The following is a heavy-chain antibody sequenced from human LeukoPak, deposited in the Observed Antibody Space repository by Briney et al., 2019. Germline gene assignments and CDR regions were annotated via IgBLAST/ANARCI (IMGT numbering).Heavy chain of an antibody. CDR1: GLTFSDEY. V-gene: IGHV3-11*01. CDR2: INHAGDFA. Sequence: TPGGSLRLSCAASGLTFSDEYMSWIRQAPGKGLEWVSYINHAGDFAAYADSVKGRFTISRDNAKNSLDLQMESLRAEDTAVYYCAKDTGSPADAITMEDNAFDIWGQGTMVTVSS. J-gene: IGHJ3*02. D-gene: IGHD3-3*01. CDR3: AKDTGSPADAITMEDNAFDI.